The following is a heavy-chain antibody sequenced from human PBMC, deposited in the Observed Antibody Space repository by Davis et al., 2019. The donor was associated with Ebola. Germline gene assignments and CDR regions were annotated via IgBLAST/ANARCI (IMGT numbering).Heavy chain of an antibody. Sequence: MPSETLSLTCAVYGGSFSGYYWSWIRQPPGKGLEWIGEINHSGSTNYNPSLKSRVTISIDTSKKQISLNLTSVTAADTAVYYCARGQSGSDYSLWQYWGQGTLVTVSS. D-gene: IGHD3-10*01. CDR3: ARGQSGSDYSLWQY. J-gene: IGHJ4*02. CDR2: INHSGST. V-gene: IGHV4-34*01. CDR1: GGSFSGYY.